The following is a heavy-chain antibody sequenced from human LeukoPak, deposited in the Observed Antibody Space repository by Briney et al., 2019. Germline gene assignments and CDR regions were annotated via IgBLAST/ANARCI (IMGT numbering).Heavy chain of an antibody. J-gene: IGHJ5*02. V-gene: IGHV4-59*12. CDR3: ARAGYCSSTSCYTSRWFDP. Sequence: SETLSLTCAVYGGSFSSYYWSWIRQPPGKGLEWIGYIYYSGSTNYNPSLKSRVTISVDTSKNQFSLKLSSVTAADTAVYYCARAGYCSSTSCYTSRWFDPWGQGTLVTVSS. CDR2: IYYSGST. D-gene: IGHD2-2*02. CDR1: GGSFSSYY.